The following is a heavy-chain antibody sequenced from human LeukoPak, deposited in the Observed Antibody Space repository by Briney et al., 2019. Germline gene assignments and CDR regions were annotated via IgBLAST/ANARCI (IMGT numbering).Heavy chain of an antibody. D-gene: IGHD5-18*01. Sequence: ASVKVSCKASGYTFTSYDINWVRQATGQGLEWMGWMNPNSGNTGYAQKFQGRVTMTRNTSISTAYMELSSLRSEDTAVYYCARDRIKRQVLHNWFDPWGQGTLVTVSS. J-gene: IGHJ5*02. CDR3: ARDRIKRQVLHNWFDP. CDR2: MNPNSGNT. V-gene: IGHV1-8*01. CDR1: GYTFTSYD.